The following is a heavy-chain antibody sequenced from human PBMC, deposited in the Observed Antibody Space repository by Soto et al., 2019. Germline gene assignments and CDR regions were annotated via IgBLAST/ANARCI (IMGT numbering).Heavy chain of an antibody. V-gene: IGHV4-59*10. D-gene: IGHD2-15*01. CDR2: VYARGAT. J-gene: IGHJ6*02. CDR1: GASITSYY. CDR3: ARSSGGDFFYYGMDV. Sequence: SETLSLTCPISGASITSYYWSWIRQSAGEGLQWIGRVYARGATNYNPSLKSRVTISGDTSKNQFSLKLTSVTAADTAVYYCARSSGGDFFYYGMDVWGHGPTVTVSS.